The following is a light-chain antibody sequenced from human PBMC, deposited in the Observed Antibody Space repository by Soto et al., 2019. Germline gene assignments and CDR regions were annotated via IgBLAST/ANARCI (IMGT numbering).Light chain of an antibody. CDR2: KAS. CDR3: QHYNSYSEA. V-gene: IGKV1-5*03. J-gene: IGKJ1*01. Sequence: DIKMTQSPSSLSASVGDRVTITCQASQDINKNLIWYQQKPGKAPKLLIYKASTLKSGVPSRFSGSGSGTEFTLTISSLQPDDFATYYCQHYNSYSEAFGQGTKVDVK. CDR1: QDINKN.